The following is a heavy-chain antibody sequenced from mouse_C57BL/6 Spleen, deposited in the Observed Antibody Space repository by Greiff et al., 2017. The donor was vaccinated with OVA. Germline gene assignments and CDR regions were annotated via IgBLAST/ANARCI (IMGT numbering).Heavy chain of an antibody. CDR1: GYTFTSYW. D-gene: IGHD2-3*01. V-gene: IGHV1-55*01. CDR2: IYPGSGST. J-gene: IGHJ4*01. CDR3: AREMEGYYAMDY. Sequence: QVQLQQPGAELVKPGASVKMSCKASGYTFTSYWITWVKQRPGQGLEWIGDIYPGSGSTNYNEKFKSKATLTVYTSSSTAYMQLSSLTSEDSAVYYCAREMEGYYAMDYWGQGTSVTVSS.